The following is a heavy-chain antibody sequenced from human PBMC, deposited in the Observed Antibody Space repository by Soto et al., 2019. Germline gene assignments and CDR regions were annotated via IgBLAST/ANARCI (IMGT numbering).Heavy chain of an antibody. CDR2: ISGSTSYT. V-gene: IGHV3-11*06. D-gene: IGHD3-10*01. Sequence: QVQLVESGGGLVKPGGSLRLSFTASGFTFSDYYMSWIRQAPGKGLEWVSFISGSTSYTDYADSVKGRFTISRDNAKNSLYLQMNSLRAEDTAVYYCARGTGDSNYWCQGTLVTVYS. J-gene: IGHJ4*02. CDR1: GFTFSDYY. CDR3: ARGTGDSNY.